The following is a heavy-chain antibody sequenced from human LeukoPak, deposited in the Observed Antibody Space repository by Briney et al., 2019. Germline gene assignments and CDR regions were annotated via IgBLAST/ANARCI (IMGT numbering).Heavy chain of an antibody. V-gene: IGHV1-69*13. D-gene: IGHD1-1*01. J-gene: IGHJ5*02. Sequence: ASVKVSCKASGGTFSSYAISWVRQAPGQGLEWMGGIIPIFGTANYAQKFQGRVTITADESTSTAYMELSSLRSEDTAVYYCAREGTAGTNLNWFDPWGQGTLVTVSS. CDR1: GGTFSSYA. CDR2: IIPIFGTA. CDR3: AREGTAGTNLNWFDP.